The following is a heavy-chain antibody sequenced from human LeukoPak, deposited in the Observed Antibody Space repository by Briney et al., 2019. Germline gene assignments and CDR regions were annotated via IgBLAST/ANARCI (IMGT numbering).Heavy chain of an antibody. CDR1: GYTFTSYA. Sequence: ASVKVSCKASGYTFTSYAMHWVRQAPGQRLEWMGWINAGNGNTKYSQKFQGRVTITRDTSASTAYMELSSLRSEDTAVYYCARFLQGYYYYGMDVRGQGTTVTVSS. CDR3: ARFLQGYYYYGMDV. CDR2: INAGNGNT. J-gene: IGHJ6*02. V-gene: IGHV1-3*01. D-gene: IGHD3-3*01.